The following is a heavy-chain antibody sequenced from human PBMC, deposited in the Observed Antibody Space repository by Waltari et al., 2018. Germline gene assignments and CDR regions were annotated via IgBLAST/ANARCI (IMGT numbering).Heavy chain of an antibody. CDR2: IFYTGST. V-gene: IGHV4-59*01. CDR1: GGSISSYY. Sequence: QVQLQESGPGLVKPSETLSLTASVPGGSISSYYWGWLRQPPGKGLGWIGDIFYTGSTNYNPSLKSRVAISVDTSKNQFSLKLSSVTAGDTAVYYCARVRSGSFDFWGRGTLVTVSS. CDR3: ARVRSGSFDF. J-gene: IGHJ2*01. D-gene: IGHD3-10*01.